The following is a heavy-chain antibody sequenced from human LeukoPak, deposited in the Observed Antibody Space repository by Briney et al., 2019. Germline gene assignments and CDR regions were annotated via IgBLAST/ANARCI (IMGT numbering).Heavy chain of an antibody. J-gene: IGHJ6*03. CDR3: ATDLPARGNYVDV. Sequence: ASVKVSCKVSGYTFTDYYMHWVQQAPGKGLEWMGLVDPEDGETIYAEKFQGRVTITADTSTDTAYMELSSLRSEDTAVYYCATDLPARGNYVDVWGKGTTVTVSS. V-gene: IGHV1-69-2*01. CDR2: VDPEDGET. D-gene: IGHD3-16*01. CDR1: GYTFTDYY.